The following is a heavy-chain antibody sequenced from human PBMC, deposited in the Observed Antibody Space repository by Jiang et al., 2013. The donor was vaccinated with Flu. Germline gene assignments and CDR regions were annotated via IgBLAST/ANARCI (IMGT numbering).Heavy chain of an antibody. CDR3: ARPIWFGEFDLGS. CDR2: IYPGDSDT. J-gene: IGHJ4*02. V-gene: IGHV5-51*01. Sequence: GAEVKKPGESLKISCKGSGYSFTSYWIGWVRQMPGKGLGWMGIIYPGDSDTRYSPSLQGQVTISADKSISTAYLQWSSLKASDTAMYYCARPIWFGEFDLGSWGQGTLVTVSS. D-gene: IGHD3-10*01. CDR1: GYSFTSYW.